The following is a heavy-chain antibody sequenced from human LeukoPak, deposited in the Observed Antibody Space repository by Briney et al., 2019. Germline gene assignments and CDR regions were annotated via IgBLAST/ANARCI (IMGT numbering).Heavy chain of an antibody. CDR1: GGSISSYY. CDR3: ARRFCSGGSCYSAFDI. V-gene: IGHV4-59*08. CDR2: VYYSGST. J-gene: IGHJ3*02. D-gene: IGHD2-15*01. Sequence: KPSETLSLTCTVSGGSISSYYWSWIRQPPGKGLEWIGYVYYSGSTSYNPSLKSRVTISVDTSKNQFSLKLSSVPAADTAVYYCARRFCSGGSCYSAFDIWGQGTMVTVSS.